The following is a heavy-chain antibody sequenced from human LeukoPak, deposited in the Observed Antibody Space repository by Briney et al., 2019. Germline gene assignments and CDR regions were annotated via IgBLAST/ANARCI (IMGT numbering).Heavy chain of an antibody. CDR2: INPNSGGT. D-gene: IGHD3-22*01. CDR3: ATYHYYDSSGTYFDY. V-gene: IGHV1-2*02. CDR1: GYTFTGYY. J-gene: IGHJ4*02. Sequence: ASVKVFCKASGYTFTGYYMHWVRRAPGQGLEWMGWINPNSGGTNYAQKFQGRVTMTRDTSISTAYMELSRLRSDDTAVYYCATYHYYDSSGTYFDYWGQGTLVTVSS.